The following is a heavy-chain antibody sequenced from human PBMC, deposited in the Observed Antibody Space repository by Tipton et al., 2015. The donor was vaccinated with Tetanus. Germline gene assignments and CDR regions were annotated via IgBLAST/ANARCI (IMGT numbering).Heavy chain of an antibody. Sequence: QVQLVQSGAEMKKPGASVKVSCKASGYTFTGYYIYWVRQAPGPGLEWMGWIDPNSGGTVYAQKFQGRVTMTRDTSISTAYMELRSRGADDTAVYYCARDRGDYIYYGMDVWGPGATVTVS. J-gene: IGHJ6*02. CDR3: ARDRGDYIYYGMDV. V-gene: IGHV1-2*02. D-gene: IGHD3-22*01. CDR1: GYTFTGYY. CDR2: IDPNSGGT.